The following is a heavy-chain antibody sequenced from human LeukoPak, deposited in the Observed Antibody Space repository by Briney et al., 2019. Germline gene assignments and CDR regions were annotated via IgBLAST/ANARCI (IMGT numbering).Heavy chain of an antibody. J-gene: IGHJ5*02. Sequence: KSGGSLRLSCAASGFTFSSYAMSWVRQAPGKGLEWVSSISSSSSYIYYADSVKGRFTISRDNAKNSLYLQMNSLRAEDTAVHYCASVGIAAAGHWFDPWGQGTLVTVSS. V-gene: IGHV3-21*01. CDR1: GFTFSSYA. D-gene: IGHD6-13*01. CDR2: ISSSSSYI. CDR3: ASVGIAAAGHWFDP.